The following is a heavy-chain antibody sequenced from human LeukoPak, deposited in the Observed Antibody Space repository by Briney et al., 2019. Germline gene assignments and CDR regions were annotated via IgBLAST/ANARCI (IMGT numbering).Heavy chain of an antibody. Sequence: GASVKVSCKASGGTFSSYAISWVRQAPGQGLEWMGRIIPILGIANYAQKFRGRVTITADKSTSTAYMELSSLRSEDTAVYYCARNPAYYYDSSGYKDWGQGTLVTVSS. CDR3: ARNPAYYYDSSGYKD. D-gene: IGHD3-22*01. J-gene: IGHJ4*02. CDR2: IIPILGIA. CDR1: GGTFSSYA. V-gene: IGHV1-69*04.